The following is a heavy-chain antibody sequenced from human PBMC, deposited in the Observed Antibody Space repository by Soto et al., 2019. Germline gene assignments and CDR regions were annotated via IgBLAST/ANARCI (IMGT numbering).Heavy chain of an antibody. CDR3: AKEPAARPYFDY. J-gene: IGHJ4*02. V-gene: IGHV3-23*01. D-gene: IGHD6-6*01. CDR1: GFTFSSYA. CDR2: ISGSGGST. Sequence: EVQLLESGGGLVQPGGSLRLSCAASGFTFSSYAMSWVRQAPGKGLEWVSAISGSGGSTYYADSVKGRFTISRDNPKNTLYQQMNSLRAEDTAVYYCAKEPAARPYFDYWGQGTLVTVSS.